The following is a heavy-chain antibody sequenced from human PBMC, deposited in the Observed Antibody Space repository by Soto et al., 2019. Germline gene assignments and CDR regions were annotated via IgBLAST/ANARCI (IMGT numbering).Heavy chain of an antibody. CDR1: GFTFGDYA. J-gene: IGHJ4*02. Sequence: GGSLRLSCTASGFTFGDYAMSWFRQAPGKGLEWVGFIRSKAYGGTTEYAASVKGRFTISRDDSKSIAYLQMNSLKTEDTAVYYCSRERGYSYGYSDYWGQGTLVTVSS. CDR2: IRSKAYGGTT. CDR3: SRERGYSYGYSDY. V-gene: IGHV3-49*03. D-gene: IGHD5-18*01.